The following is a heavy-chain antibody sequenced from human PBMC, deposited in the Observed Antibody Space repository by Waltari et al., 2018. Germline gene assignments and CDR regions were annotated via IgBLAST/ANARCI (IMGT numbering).Heavy chain of an antibody. V-gene: IGHV4-38-2*02. D-gene: IGHD3-10*01. CDR2: ISHSATT. CDR1: SYSIRSGYF. CDR3: VRDLGGSGNSWFDA. J-gene: IGHJ5*02. Sequence: QVQLQGSGPGLARPSEPLSLTCDVSSYSIRSGYFWGWVRQPPGKGLQWIGSISHSATTYYNPSLKSRVTMSVDTSKNQFALKVTSVTAADTAIYYCVRDLGGSGNSWFDAWGQGTLVIVSS.